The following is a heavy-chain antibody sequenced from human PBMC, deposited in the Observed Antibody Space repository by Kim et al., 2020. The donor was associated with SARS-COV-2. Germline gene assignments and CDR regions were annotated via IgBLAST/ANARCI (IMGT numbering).Heavy chain of an antibody. V-gene: IGHV4-30-4*01. Sequence: SETLSLTCTVSGGSISSGDYYWSWIRQPPGKGLEWIAYIYYTGSSHYNPSLNSRVTISIDTSKNQFSLKLSSVTAADTAVYYCARGPPIGGGDCYSHWGQGTLVTVSS. J-gene: IGHJ4*02. CDR1: GGSISSGDYY. D-gene: IGHD2-21*02. CDR2: IYYTGSS. CDR3: ARGPPIGGGDCYSH.